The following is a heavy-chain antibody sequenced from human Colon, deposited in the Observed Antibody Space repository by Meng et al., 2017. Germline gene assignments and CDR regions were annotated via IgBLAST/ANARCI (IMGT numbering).Heavy chain of an antibody. CDR1: GLTFSSYG. CDR3: ATRYGGNGAFDR. J-gene: IGHJ3*02. CDR2: ISGSGDSI. V-gene: IGHV3-23*01. D-gene: IGHD4-23*01. Sequence: GASLKISCEVSGLTFSSYGMSWVRQAPGKGLEWVSVISGSGDSIYYADSVKGRFTISRDNSKNTLYLQMNSQRAEDTAVYYCATRYGGNGAFDRWGQGTMVTVSS.